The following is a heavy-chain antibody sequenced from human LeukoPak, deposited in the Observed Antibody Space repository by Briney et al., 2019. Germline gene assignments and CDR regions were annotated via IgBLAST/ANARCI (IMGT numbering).Heavy chain of an antibody. Sequence: TLSLTCTVSGGSISSGSYYWSWIRQPAGKGLEWIGRIYTSGSTNYNPSLKSRVTISVDTSKNQFSLKLSSVTAADTAVYYCARDPTYYGDSSLSDYWGQGTLVTVSS. CDR2: IYTSGST. CDR1: GGSISSGSYY. CDR3: ARDPTYYGDSSLSDY. J-gene: IGHJ4*02. V-gene: IGHV4-61*02. D-gene: IGHD4-17*01.